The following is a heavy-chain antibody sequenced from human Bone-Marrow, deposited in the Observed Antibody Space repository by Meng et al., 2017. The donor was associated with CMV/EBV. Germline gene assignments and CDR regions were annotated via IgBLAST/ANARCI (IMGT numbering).Heavy chain of an antibody. CDR3: VRGRYCSSTSCYYYYYGMDV. Sequence: SESLSLTCAVDGLSFSGYYWSWIRQPPGKGLEWIGEINHSGSTNYNPSLKSRVTISVDTSKNQFSLKLSSVTAADTAVYYCVRGRYCSSTSCYYYYYGMDVWGQGNTVPVSS. CDR2: INHSGST. J-gene: IGHJ6*02. V-gene: IGHV4-34*01. CDR1: GLSFSGYY. D-gene: IGHD2-2*01.